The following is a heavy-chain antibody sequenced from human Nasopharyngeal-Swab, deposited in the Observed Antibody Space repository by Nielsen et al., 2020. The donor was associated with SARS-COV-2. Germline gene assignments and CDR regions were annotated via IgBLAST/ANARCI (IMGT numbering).Heavy chain of an antibody. D-gene: IGHD2-21*02. CDR3: ARGGLLELGFYWYFDL. CDR1: GFTFSSYA. CDR2: ISYDGSNK. Sequence: GGSLRLSCAASGFTFSSYAMHWVRQAPGKGLEWVAVISYDGSNKYYADSVKGRFTISRDNSKNTLYLQMNSLRAEDTAVYYCARGGLLELGFYWYFDLWGRGTPVTASS. V-gene: IGHV3-30-3*01. J-gene: IGHJ2*01.